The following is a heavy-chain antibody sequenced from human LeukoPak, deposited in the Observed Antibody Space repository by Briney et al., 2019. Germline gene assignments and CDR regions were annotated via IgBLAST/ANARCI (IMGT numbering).Heavy chain of an antibody. CDR2: IYTSGST. CDR3: ARDHQFWSGYYYYYYMDV. CDR1: GGSISSYY. D-gene: IGHD3-3*01. J-gene: IGHJ6*03. Sequence: SETLSLTCTVSGGSISSYYWSWIRQPAGKGLEWIGRIYTSGSTNYNPSLKSRVTMSVDTSKNQFSLKLSSVPAADTAVYYCARDHQFWSGYYYYYYMDVWGKGTTVTVSS. V-gene: IGHV4-4*07.